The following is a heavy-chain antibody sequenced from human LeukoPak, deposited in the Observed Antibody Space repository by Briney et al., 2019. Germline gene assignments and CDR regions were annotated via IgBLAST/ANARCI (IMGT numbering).Heavy chain of an antibody. CDR2: ISAYNGNT. CDR1: GYTFTSYG. CDR3: ARPIVVVPAAFGFDY. Sequence: ASVKVSCKASGYTFTSYGISWVRQAPGQGLEWMGWISAYNGNTNYAQKLQGRVTMTTDTSTSTAYMELRSLRSDDTAVYYCARPIVVVPAAFGFDYWGQGTLVTVSS. V-gene: IGHV1-18*01. D-gene: IGHD2-2*01. J-gene: IGHJ4*02.